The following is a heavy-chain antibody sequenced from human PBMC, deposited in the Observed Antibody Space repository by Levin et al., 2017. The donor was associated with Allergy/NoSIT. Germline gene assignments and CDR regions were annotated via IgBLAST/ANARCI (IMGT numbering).Heavy chain of an antibody. CDR3: ARSGSPDY. CDR2: ISPNSNYI. CDR1: GFTFSDYS. J-gene: IGHJ4*02. D-gene: IGHD3-22*01. V-gene: IGHV3-21*01. Sequence: ASVKVSCAASGFTFSDYSMNWVRQAPGKGLEWVSSISPNSNYIYYADSLKGRFTISRDNAKSSVFLQMNSLRAEDTALYYCARSGSPDYWGQGTLVTVSS.